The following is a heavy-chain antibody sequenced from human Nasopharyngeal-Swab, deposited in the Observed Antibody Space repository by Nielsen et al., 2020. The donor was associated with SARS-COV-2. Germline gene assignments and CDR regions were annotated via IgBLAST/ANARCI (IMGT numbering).Heavy chain of an antibody. J-gene: IGHJ4*02. CDR1: GYTFTTYD. Sequence: ASVKVSCKASGYTFTTYDINWVRQATGQGLEWLGWMNPNSGNTAYAQKFQGRVTMTRNTSISTAYMELSSLRSEDTAVYYCAGSTVAAPLDYWGQGTLVTVSS. V-gene: IGHV1-8*01. D-gene: IGHD4-23*01. CDR3: AGSTVAAPLDY. CDR2: MNPNSGNT.